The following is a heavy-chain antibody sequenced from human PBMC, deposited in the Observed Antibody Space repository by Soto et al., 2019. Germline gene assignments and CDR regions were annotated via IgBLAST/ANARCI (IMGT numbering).Heavy chain of an antibody. V-gene: IGHV4-34*01. Sequence: PSETLSLTCAVYGGSFSGYYWSWIRQPPGKGLEWIGEINHSGSTNYNPSLKSRVTISVDTSKNQFSLKLSSVTAADTAMYFCVRLFDYGDYEAFEIWGQGTMVTVSS. CDR3: VRLFDYGDYEAFEI. CDR1: GGSFSGYY. CDR2: INHSGST. D-gene: IGHD4-17*01. J-gene: IGHJ3*02.